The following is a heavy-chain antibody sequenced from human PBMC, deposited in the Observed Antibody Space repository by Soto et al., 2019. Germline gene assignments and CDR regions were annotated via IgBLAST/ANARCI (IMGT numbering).Heavy chain of an antibody. J-gene: IGHJ6*02. Sequence: DSVKVSCKASGYTFTSYGISWVRQAPGQGLEWMGWISAYNGNTNYAQKLQGRVTMTTDTSTSTAYMELRSLRSDDTAVYYCARDGYATGTYYYYGMDVWGQGTTGTVSS. CDR3: ARDGYATGTYYYYGMDV. D-gene: IGHD5-18*01. CDR2: ISAYNGNT. CDR1: GYTFTSYG. V-gene: IGHV1-18*04.